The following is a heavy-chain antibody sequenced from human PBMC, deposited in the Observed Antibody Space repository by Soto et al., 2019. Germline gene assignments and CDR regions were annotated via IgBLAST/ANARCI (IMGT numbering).Heavy chain of an antibody. Sequence: ETLSLTCTVSGDSINNFYWTWIRQPPGKTLEWIGYIYYSGSTNYNPSLKGRATISVDTSKNQFSLKLSSVTAADTAMYYCARLGSSGYYYMDVWGKGTTVTVSS. D-gene: IGHD6-6*01. J-gene: IGHJ6*03. V-gene: IGHV4-59*08. CDR2: IYYSGST. CDR1: GDSINNFY. CDR3: ARLGSSGYYYMDV.